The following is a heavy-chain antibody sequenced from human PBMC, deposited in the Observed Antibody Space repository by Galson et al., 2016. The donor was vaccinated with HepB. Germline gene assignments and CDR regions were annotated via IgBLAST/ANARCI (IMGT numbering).Heavy chain of an antibody. CDR1: GFTFRSYA. J-gene: IGHJ4*02. CDR2: ISYDGSNK. V-gene: IGHV3-30-3*01. D-gene: IGHD6-13*01. CDR3: ARRAGSSWYSDY. Sequence: SLRLSCAASGFTFRSYAMHWVRQAPGKGLEWVAVISYDGSNKYYADSVKGRLTISRDNSKNTLYLQMNSLRAEDTAVYYCARRAGSSWYSDYWGQGTLVTVSS.